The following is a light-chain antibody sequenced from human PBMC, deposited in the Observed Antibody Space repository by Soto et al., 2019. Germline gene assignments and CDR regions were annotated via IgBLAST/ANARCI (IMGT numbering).Light chain of an antibody. J-gene: IGLJ1*01. Sequence: QSVLTQPRSVSGSPGQSVTISCTGTSSDVGAYNYVSWYQQHPGKAPKLMIYHVSKRPSGVPDRFSGSKSGNAASLTISGLQAEDEADYYCCTDAGTYKVFGTGIKLTVL. CDR3: CTDAGTYKV. V-gene: IGLV2-11*01. CDR1: SSDVGAYNY. CDR2: HVS.